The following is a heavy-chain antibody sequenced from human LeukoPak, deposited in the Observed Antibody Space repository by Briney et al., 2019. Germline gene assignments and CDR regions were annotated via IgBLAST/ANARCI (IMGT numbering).Heavy chain of an antibody. J-gene: IGHJ3*01. D-gene: IGHD2-21*01. CDR3: ARGRYSGFDL. Sequence: SQTLSLTCALSLDTVSTNSVASDSIRQSPSRGLEWLGRTYYRSKWNNDYAVSVRSRIAINPDTSKNQFSLQLNSVTPDDTALYFCARGRYSGFDLWGQGTVVTVSS. V-gene: IGHV6-1*01. CDR2: TYYRSKWNN. CDR1: LDTVSTNSVA.